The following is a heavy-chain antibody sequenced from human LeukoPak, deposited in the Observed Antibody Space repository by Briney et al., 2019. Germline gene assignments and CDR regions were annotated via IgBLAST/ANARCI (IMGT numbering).Heavy chain of an antibody. V-gene: IGHV3-64*01. CDR1: GFTFSSYA. CDR3: ARARADY. J-gene: IGHJ4*02. Sequence: PGGSLRLSCAASGFTFSSYAMHWVRQAPGKGLEYVSAISSNGGSTYYANSVKGRFTISRDNSKNTLYLQMGSLGAEDMAVYYCARARADYWGQGTLVTVSS. CDR2: ISSNGGST.